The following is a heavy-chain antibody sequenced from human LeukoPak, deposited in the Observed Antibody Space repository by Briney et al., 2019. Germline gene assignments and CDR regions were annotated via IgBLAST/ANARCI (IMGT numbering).Heavy chain of an antibody. CDR1: GYSISSGYY. D-gene: IGHD3-3*01. V-gene: IGHV4-38-2*01. CDR3: ASETIFGVSNAFDI. CDR2: IYHSGST. J-gene: IGHJ3*02. Sequence: TASETLSLTCAGSGYSISSGYYWGWIRQPPGKGLEWIGSIYHSGSTYYNPSLKSRVTISVDTSKNQFSLKLSSVTAADTAVYYCASETIFGVSNAFDIWGRGTMVTVSS.